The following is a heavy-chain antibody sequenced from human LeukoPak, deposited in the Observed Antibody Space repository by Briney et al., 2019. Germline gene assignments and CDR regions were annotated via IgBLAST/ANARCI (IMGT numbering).Heavy chain of an antibody. V-gene: IGHV4-34*01. Sequence: SEALSLTCAVYGGSFSGYYWSWIRQPPGKGLEWIGEIDHSGRTNSNASLKSRVTISVDMSKNQFSLRLSSVTAADTAVYYCARKSIVTAGRKPYDFWDQGTLVTVSP. CDR3: ARKSIVTAGRKPYDF. D-gene: IGHD6-13*01. CDR1: GGSFSGYY. J-gene: IGHJ4*02. CDR2: IDHSGRT.